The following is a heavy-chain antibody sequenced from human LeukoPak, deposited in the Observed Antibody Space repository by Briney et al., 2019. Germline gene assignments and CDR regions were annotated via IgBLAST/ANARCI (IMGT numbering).Heavy chain of an antibody. V-gene: IGHV3-48*02. CDR1: GFTFSRYS. CDR3: ARDSSYYDILTGYQPQDV. J-gene: IGHJ6*02. Sequence: GGSLRLSCAASGFTFSRYSMNWVRQAPGKGLEWVSYISSSSSTVYYADSLKGRFTISRDNAKNSLYLQMNSLRDEDTAVYYCARDSSYYDILTGYQPQDVWGQGTTVTVSS. D-gene: IGHD3-9*01. CDR2: ISSSSSTV.